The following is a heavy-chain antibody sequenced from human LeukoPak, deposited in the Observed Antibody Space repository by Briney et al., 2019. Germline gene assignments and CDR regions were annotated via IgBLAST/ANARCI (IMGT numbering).Heavy chain of an antibody. Sequence: ASVKVSCKASGYTFTSCGICWVQQAPGQGPEWMGWVSAYNGNTNYAQKFRGRVTMTTDTSTSTAYMELRSLRYDDTAVYYCARDAPQWRNTFDFWGQGTMITVS. CDR1: GYTFTSCG. J-gene: IGHJ3*01. CDR3: ARDAPQWRNTFDF. CDR2: VSAYNGNT. D-gene: IGHD6-19*01. V-gene: IGHV1-18*01.